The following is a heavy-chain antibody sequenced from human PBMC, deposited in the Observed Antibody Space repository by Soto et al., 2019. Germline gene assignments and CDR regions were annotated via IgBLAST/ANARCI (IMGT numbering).Heavy chain of an antibody. J-gene: IGHJ6*03. CDR2: INHSGST. V-gene: IGHV4-34*01. Sequence: PSETLSLTCAVYGGSFSGYYWSWIRQPPGKGLEWIGEINHSGSTNYNPSLKSRVTISVDTSKNQFSLKLSSVTAADTAVYYCARGRNQRGVVVVAATRYYYYYMDVWGKGTTVTVSS. D-gene: IGHD2-15*01. CDR3: ARGRNQRGVVVVAATRYYYYYMDV. CDR1: GGSFSGYY.